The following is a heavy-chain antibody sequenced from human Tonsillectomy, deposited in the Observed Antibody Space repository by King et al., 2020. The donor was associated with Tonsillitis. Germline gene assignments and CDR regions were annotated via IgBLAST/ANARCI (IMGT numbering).Heavy chain of an antibody. Sequence: VQLVESGGGVVQPGRSLRLSCAASGFTFSSYGMYWVRQAPGKGLEWVAVISYDESNKYYADSVKGRFTISRDNSKNTLYLQMNSLRAEDTSVYYCAKGDSCSCPWFDPWGQGTLVTVSS. J-gene: IGHJ5*02. CDR1: GFTFSSYG. CDR2: ISYDESNK. CDR3: AKGDSCSCPWFDP. V-gene: IGHV3-30*18. D-gene: IGHD6-13*01.